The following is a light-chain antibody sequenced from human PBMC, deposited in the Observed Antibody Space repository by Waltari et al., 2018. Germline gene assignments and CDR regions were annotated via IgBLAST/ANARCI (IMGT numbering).Light chain of an antibody. Sequence: IQMTQSPSSLSASVGDRVTITCRASQVINTFLNWYQQKPGEAPKLLIFTASRMQGGVPSRFSGSGSGTEFSLTISSVQPDDFATYFCQQSFRIPYTFGQGTILDI. CDR2: TAS. CDR3: QQSFRIPYT. V-gene: IGKV1-39*01. CDR1: QVINTF. J-gene: IGKJ2*01.